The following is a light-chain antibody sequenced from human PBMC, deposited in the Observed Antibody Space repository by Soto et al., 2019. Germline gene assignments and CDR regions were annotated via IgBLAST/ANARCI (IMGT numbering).Light chain of an antibody. CDR2: EVN. Sequence: QSALTQPPSASGSPGQSVAISCTGTSSDVGGYNYVSWYQQHPGKAPKLMIYEVNKRPSGVPDRFTGSKSGDTASLTVSGDKADDESDYSCSSYAGRSNVFGTGTKLTVL. V-gene: IGLV2-8*01. CDR3: SSYAGRSNV. CDR1: SSDVGGYNY. J-gene: IGLJ1*01.